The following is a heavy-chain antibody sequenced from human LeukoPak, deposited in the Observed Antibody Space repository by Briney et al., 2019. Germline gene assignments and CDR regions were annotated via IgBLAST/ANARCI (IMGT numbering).Heavy chain of an antibody. CDR2: IYPGDSDP. V-gene: IGHV5-51*01. CDR3: ARQNPRYCSGGSCYSFNY. D-gene: IGHD2-15*01. Sequence: GESLKISCKGSGYRFTSYWIGWVRQMPGKGLEWMGIIYPGDSDPRYSPSFQGQVTISADKSISTAYLQWTSLKASDTAMYYCARQNPRYCSGGSCYSFNYWGQGTLVTVSS. CDR1: GYRFTSYW. J-gene: IGHJ4*02.